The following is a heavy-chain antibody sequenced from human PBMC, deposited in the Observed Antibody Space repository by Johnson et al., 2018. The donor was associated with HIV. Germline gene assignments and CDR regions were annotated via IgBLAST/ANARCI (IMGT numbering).Heavy chain of an antibody. V-gene: IGHV3-30*04. J-gene: IGHJ3*02. CDR3: ARELYDILTGSPGAFDI. Sequence: QVQLVESGGGLAKPAWSPRLSCAASQFTFSSYAIHWVRQAPGKGLEWVAVISYAGSNKYYADSVTGRFTISRDNSKNTLYLQMNRLRAEDTAVYYCARELYDILTGSPGAFDIWGQGTMVTVSS. D-gene: IGHD3-9*01. CDR1: QFTFSSYA. CDR2: ISYAGSNK.